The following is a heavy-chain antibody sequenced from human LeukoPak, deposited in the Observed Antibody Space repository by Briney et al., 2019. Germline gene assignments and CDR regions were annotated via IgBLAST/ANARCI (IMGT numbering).Heavy chain of an antibody. D-gene: IGHD4-23*01. V-gene: IGHV4-59*01. Sequence: PSETLSLTSAVSGGSISSYYWSWMRQPPGKGLEWIGYSYYSGSTNYNPSLKSRVTISVDTSKNQFSLKLSSVTAADTAVYYCASDRLGGNSYLHWFDPWGQGTLVTVSS. CDR3: ASDRLGGNSYLHWFDP. J-gene: IGHJ5*02. CDR1: GGSISSYY. CDR2: SYYSGST.